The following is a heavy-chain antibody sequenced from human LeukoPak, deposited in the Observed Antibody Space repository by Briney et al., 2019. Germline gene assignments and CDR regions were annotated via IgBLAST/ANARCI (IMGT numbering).Heavy chain of an antibody. J-gene: IGHJ4*02. CDR3: AIRDYYDSSVDY. CDR1: GGSISSCY. V-gene: IGHV4-4*07. Sequence: PSETLSLTCTVSGGSISSCYWSWIRQPAGKGLKWIGRIYTSGSTNYNPSLKSRVTMSVDTSKNQFSLKLSSVTAADTAVYYCAIRDYYDSSVDYWGQGTLVTVSS. D-gene: IGHD3-22*01. CDR2: IYTSGST.